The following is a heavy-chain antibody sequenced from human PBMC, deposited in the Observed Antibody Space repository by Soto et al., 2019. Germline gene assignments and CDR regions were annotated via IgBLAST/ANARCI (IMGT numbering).Heavy chain of an antibody. CDR3: ARGATMVRGVIITFYYYYYMEV. Sequence: ASVKVSCKASGYTFTSYYMHWVRQAPGQGLEWMGIINPSGGSTSYAQKFQGRVTMTRDTSTSTVYMELSSLRSEDTAVYYCARGATMVRGVIITFYYYYYMEVWGKGTTVTVSS. CDR2: INPSGGST. D-gene: IGHD3-10*01. V-gene: IGHV1-46*03. J-gene: IGHJ6*03. CDR1: GYTFTSYY.